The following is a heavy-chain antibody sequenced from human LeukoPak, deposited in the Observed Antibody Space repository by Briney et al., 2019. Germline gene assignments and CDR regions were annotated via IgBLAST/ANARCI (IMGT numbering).Heavy chain of an antibody. CDR3: ARIGIVATIRGFDY. J-gene: IGHJ4*02. Sequence: SVKVSCKASGGTFSSYAISWVRQAPGQGLEWMGGIIPIFGTANYAQKFQGRVTITTDESTSTAYMELSRLRSDDTAVYYCARIGIVATIRGFDYWGQGTLVTVSS. V-gene: IGHV1-69*05. D-gene: IGHD5-12*01. CDR1: GGTFSSYA. CDR2: IIPIFGTA.